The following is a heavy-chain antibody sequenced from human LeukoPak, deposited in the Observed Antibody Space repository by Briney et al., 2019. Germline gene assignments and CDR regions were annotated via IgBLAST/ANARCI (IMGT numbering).Heavy chain of an antibody. Sequence: GGSLRLSCAASGFTFSSYGMHWVRQAPGKRLEWVAAISYDGSNKYYADSVKGRFTISRDNSKNTLYLQMNSLRAEDTAVYYCAKVDDISAVFDYWGQGTLVTVSS. J-gene: IGHJ4*02. CDR2: ISYDGSNK. CDR1: GFTFSSYG. D-gene: IGHD3-9*01. V-gene: IGHV3-30*18. CDR3: AKVDDISAVFDY.